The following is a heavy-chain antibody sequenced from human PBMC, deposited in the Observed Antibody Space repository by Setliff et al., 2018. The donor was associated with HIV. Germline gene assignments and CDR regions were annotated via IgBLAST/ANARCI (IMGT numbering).Heavy chain of an antibody. Sequence: LRLSCAASGFTFSTYAMSWVRQAPGKGLEWVSVISGSGTTTYYADSVKGRFTISRDNSKNAVYLQMNSLRAEDTAIYYCAKMVGGSRSSGSCYFDYWGQGTLVTVSS. CDR3: AKMVGGSRSSGSCYFDY. V-gene: IGHV3-23*01. CDR1: GFTFSTYA. CDR2: ISGSGTTT. D-gene: IGHD2-15*01. J-gene: IGHJ4*02.